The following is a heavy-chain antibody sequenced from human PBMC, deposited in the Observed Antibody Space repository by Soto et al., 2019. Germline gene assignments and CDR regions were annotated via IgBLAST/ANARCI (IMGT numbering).Heavy chain of an antibody. J-gene: IGHJ4*02. Sequence: PGGSLRLSCTASGLPHSSFAMMWVRQAPGKGLECVSGIYGSGRGIEYADSVKGRFTISRDNSKNTVYLQMTDLRADDTAVYYCAKDAVHNDGLWLMDNWGRGTQVTVSS. V-gene: IGHV3-23*05. CDR2: IYGSGRGI. CDR3: AKDAVHNDGLWLMDN. CDR1: GLPHSSFA. D-gene: IGHD2-2*03.